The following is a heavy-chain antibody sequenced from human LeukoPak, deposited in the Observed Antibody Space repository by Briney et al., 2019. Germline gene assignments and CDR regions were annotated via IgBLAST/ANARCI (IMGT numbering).Heavy chain of an antibody. V-gene: IGHV3-21*01. CDR1: GFTFSSYS. CDR3: ARDGGVDGYNSYFDY. CDR2: ISSRSGNL. D-gene: IGHD5-24*01. Sequence: KHGGSLRLSCAASGFTFSSYSMNWVRQAPGKGLEWVSSISSRSGNLYYADSVKGRFTISRDNAKNSLYLQMNSLRAEDTALYYCARDGGVDGYNSYFDYWGQGTLVTVSS. J-gene: IGHJ4*02.